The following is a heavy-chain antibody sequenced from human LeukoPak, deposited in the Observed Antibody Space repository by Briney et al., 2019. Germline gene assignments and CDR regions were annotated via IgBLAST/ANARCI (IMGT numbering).Heavy chain of an antibody. J-gene: IGHJ6*03. CDR3: ARGRSGLSLEGVYYYYMDV. CDR2: MNTDSGNI. CDR1: GYHFSSDD. V-gene: IGHV1-8*01. Sequence: ASVNVSCRASGYHFSSDDINWVRQAPGQGLEWMGWMNTDSGNIAYAQNFQGRVTITRDTSVTTAYMELTNLRSADTAVYYCARGRSGLSLEGVYYYYMDVWGQGTTVTVSS. D-gene: IGHD3-3*01.